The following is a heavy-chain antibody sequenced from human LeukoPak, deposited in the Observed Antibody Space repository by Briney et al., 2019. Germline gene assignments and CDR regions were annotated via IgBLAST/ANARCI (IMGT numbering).Heavy chain of an antibody. D-gene: IGHD3-22*01. J-gene: IGHJ4*02. CDR3: TTRGYDSSGGFDY. CDR1: GFTFSGSA. Sequence: PGGSLRLSCAASGFTFSGSAMHWVRQASGKGLEWVGRIRSKANSYATAYAASGKGRFTISRDDSKNTAYLQMNSLKTEDTAVYYCTTRGYDSSGGFDYWGQGTLVTVSS. CDR2: IRSKANSYAT. V-gene: IGHV3-73*01.